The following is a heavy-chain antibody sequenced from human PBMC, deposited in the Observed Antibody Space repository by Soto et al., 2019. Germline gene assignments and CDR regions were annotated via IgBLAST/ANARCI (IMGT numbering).Heavy chain of an antibody. Sequence: SETLSLTCTVSGGSISSGGYYWSWNRKHPGKGLEWFGYIYYSGSTYYNPSLKSRVTISVDTSKNQFSLKLSSVTAADTAVYYCARLLAGYCSGGSCYGGYYFDYWGQGTLVTVSS. CDR2: IYYSGST. J-gene: IGHJ4*02. V-gene: IGHV4-31*03. D-gene: IGHD2-15*01. CDR1: GGSISSGGYY. CDR3: ARLLAGYCSGGSCYGGYYFDY.